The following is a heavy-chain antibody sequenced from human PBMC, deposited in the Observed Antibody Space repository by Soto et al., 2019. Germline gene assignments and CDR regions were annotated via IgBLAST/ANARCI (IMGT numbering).Heavy chain of an antibody. CDR1: GFTFSSYE. Sequence: PGGSLRLSCAASGFTFSSYEMNWVRQAPGKGLEWVSYISSSGSTIYYADSVKGRFTISRDNAKNSLYLQMNSLRAEDTAVYYCASRRRLGDAFDIWGQGTMVTVSS. J-gene: IGHJ3*02. CDR2: ISSSGSTI. D-gene: IGHD3-9*01. V-gene: IGHV3-48*03. CDR3: ASRRRLGDAFDI.